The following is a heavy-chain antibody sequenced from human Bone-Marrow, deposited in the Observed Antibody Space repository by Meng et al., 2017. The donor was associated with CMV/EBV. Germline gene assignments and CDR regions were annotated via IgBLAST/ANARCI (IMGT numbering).Heavy chain of an antibody. D-gene: IGHD4-17*01. CDR1: GGTFSSYA. J-gene: IGHJ3*02. V-gene: IGHV1-69*10. Sequence: SVKVSCKASGGTFSSYAISWVRQAPGQGLEWMGGIIPILGIANYAQKFQGRVTITADKSTSTAYMELSSLRSEDTAVYYCARDRPLPPTACDGFDIWGQGTMVTVSS. CDR2: IIPILGIA. CDR3: ARDRPLPPTACDGFDI.